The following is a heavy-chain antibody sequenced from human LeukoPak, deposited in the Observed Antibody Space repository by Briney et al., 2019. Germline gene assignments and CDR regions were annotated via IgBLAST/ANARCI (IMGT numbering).Heavy chain of an antibody. CDR2: IIPIFGTA. D-gene: IGHD3-10*01. J-gene: IGHJ5*02. CDR1: GGTFSSYA. CDR3: ARGFYGSGSYYINWFDP. Sequence: SVKVSCKASGGTFSSYAISWVRQAPGQGLEWMGGIIPIFGTANYAQKFQGRVTMTRNTSISTAYMELSSLRSEDTAVYYCARGFYGSGSYYINWFDPWGQGTLVTVSS. V-gene: IGHV1-69*05.